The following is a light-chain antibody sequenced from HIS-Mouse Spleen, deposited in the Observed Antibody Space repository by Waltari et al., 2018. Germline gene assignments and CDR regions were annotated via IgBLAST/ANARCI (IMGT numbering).Light chain of an antibody. J-gene: IGLJ2*01. CDR1: SSDVGGYNY. V-gene: IGLV2-8*01. CDR2: EVS. Sequence: QSALTQPPSASGSPGQSVTISCTGTSSDVGGYNYVSWYQQHPGQAPKLMIYEVSKRPSGVPVRFSGAKPGNTASLTVSGLQAEDEADYYCSSYAGSNNLGVFGGGTKLTVL. CDR3: SSYAGSNNLGV.